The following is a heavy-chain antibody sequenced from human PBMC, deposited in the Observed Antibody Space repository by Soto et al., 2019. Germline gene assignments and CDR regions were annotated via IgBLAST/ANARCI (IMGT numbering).Heavy chain of an antibody. Sequence: SETLSLTCTVSGGSISSYYWSWIRQPPGKGLEWIGYIYYSGSTNYNPSLKSRVTISVDTSKNQFSLKLSSVTAADTAVYYCARGFNLGAAGTRDYFDYWGQGTLVTVSS. CDR1: GGSISSYY. J-gene: IGHJ4*02. V-gene: IGHV4-59*08. D-gene: IGHD6-13*01. CDR3: ARGFNLGAAGTRDYFDY. CDR2: IYYSGST.